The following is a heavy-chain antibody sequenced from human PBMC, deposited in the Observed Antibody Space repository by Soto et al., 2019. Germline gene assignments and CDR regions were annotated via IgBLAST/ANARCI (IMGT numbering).Heavy chain of an antibody. Sequence: EVQLLESGGGLVQPGGSLRLSCAASGFTFSSYAMSWVRQAPGKGLEWVSAISGSGGCTYYADSVKGRFTISRDNSKNTQYLQMNRLRAEDTAVYYCAKNAIREEVVVVPAAMLGAFDIWGQGTMVTVSS. J-gene: IGHJ3*02. D-gene: IGHD2-2*01. CDR1: GFTFSSYA. CDR3: AKNAIREEVVVVPAAMLGAFDI. V-gene: IGHV3-23*01. CDR2: ISGSGGCT.